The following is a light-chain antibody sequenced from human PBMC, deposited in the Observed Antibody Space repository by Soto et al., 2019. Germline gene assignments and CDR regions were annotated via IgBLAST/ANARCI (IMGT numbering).Light chain of an antibody. CDR3: SSCTSSTCV. V-gene: IGLV2-14*01. CDR2: DVS. Sequence: QSALTQPASVSGSPGQSITISCTGTSSDVGGYNYVSWYQQHPDKAPKLMIYDVSNRPSGVSNRFSGSQSGNTASLTIFGLQAEDEADYYCSSCTSSTCVFGGGTKVTVL. J-gene: IGLJ3*02. CDR1: SSDVGGYNY.